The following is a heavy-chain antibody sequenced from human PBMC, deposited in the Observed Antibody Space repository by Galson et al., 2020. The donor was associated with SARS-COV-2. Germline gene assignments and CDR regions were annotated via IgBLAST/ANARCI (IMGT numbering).Heavy chain of an antibody. V-gene: IGHV3-23*01. CDR3: TKDPPVANYGRTGYSAH. Sequence: GGSLRLPCAASGFTFRNYAMSWVRPPPGKGLEWVSSISDSDTSTYYTDSVKGRFTISRDNSKNTLYLQMNSLRVEDKAMYYCTKDPPVANYGRTGYSAHWGQGTLVTVSS. CDR1: GFTFRNYA. D-gene: IGHD3-9*01. J-gene: IGHJ4*02. CDR2: ISDSDTST.